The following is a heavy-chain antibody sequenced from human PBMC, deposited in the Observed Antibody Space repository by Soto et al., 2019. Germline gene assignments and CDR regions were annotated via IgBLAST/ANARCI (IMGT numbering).Heavy chain of an antibody. V-gene: IGHV3-30*18. D-gene: IGHD5-18*01. J-gene: IGHJ4*02. Sequence: QVQLVESGGGVVQPGRSLRLSCAASGVTFSSYGMHWVRQAPGKGLEWVAVISYDGTNTYYADSVKGRFTISRDDSKNTLYLQMNSLRPEDTAVYYCAKEKATRGYSFLVDYWGQGTLVTVSS. CDR2: ISYDGTNT. CDR3: AKEKATRGYSFLVDY. CDR1: GVTFSSYG.